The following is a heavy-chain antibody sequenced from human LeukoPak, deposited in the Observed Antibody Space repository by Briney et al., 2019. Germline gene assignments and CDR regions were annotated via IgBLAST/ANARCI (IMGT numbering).Heavy chain of an antibody. CDR1: GFTFSSYS. V-gene: IGHV3-48*01. CDR3: ARGELGGDY. CDR2: ISSSTSTI. J-gene: IGHJ4*02. Sequence: PGGSLRLSCAASGFTFSSYSMNWVRQAPGKGLEWVSYISSSTSTIYYADSVKGRFTISRDNAKNSLYLQMNSLRVEDTAVYYCARGELGGDYLGQGTLVTVSS. D-gene: IGHD1-7*01.